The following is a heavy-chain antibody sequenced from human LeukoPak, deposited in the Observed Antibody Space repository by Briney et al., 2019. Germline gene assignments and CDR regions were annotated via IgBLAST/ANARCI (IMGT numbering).Heavy chain of an antibody. J-gene: IGHJ4*02. CDR1: GGSISSYY. D-gene: IGHD3-16*01. Sequence: PSETLSLTCTVSGGSISSYYWSWIRQPPGKGLEWIGYIYYSGSTNYNPSLKSRVTISVDTSKNQFSLKLSSVTAADTAVYYCARGAGDDTFDYWGQGTLVTVSS. CDR2: IYYSGST. V-gene: IGHV4-59*08. CDR3: ARGAGDDTFDY.